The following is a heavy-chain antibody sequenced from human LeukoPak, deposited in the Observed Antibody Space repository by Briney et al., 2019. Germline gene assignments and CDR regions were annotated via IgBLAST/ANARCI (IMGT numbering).Heavy chain of an antibody. J-gene: IGHJ4*02. CDR3: ARVGAAAGDY. CDR2: INHSGST. V-gene: IGHV4-34*01. D-gene: IGHD6-13*01. CDR1: GGSFSGYY. Sequence: SETLSLTCAVYGGSFSGYYWSWIRQPPGKGLEWIGEINHSGSTNYNPSLKSRVTISVDTSKNQFSLKLSSVTAADTAVYYCARVGAAAGDYWGQGTLVTVSS.